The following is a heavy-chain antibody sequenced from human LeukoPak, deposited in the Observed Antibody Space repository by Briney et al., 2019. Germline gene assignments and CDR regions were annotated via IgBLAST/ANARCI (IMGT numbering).Heavy chain of an antibody. J-gene: IGHJ1*01. D-gene: IGHD4-17*01. CDR2: ISSSGSTI. V-gene: IGHV3-48*03. CDR1: GFTFSYYD. CDR3: ATSYADCAEYFHY. Sequence: PGGSLRLSCAASGFTFSYYDMNWVRQAPGKGLEWVSYISSSGSTIYYADSVKGRFTISRDNAKNSLYLQMNSLRVEDTAVYYCATSYADCAEYFHYWGQGTLVTVSS.